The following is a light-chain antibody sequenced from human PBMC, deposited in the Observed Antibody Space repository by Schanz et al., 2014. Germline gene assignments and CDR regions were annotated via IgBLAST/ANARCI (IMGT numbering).Light chain of an antibody. Sequence: EIVLTQSPGTLSLSPGERATLSCRASESFRSNYLAWYQQKPGQAPRLLIYGASNRATGIPDRFSGSGSGTDFTLTISRLEPEDFAVYYCQQPGTFGGGTKVEIK. CDR2: GAS. CDR3: QQPGT. CDR1: ESFRSNY. V-gene: IGKV3-20*01. J-gene: IGKJ4*01.